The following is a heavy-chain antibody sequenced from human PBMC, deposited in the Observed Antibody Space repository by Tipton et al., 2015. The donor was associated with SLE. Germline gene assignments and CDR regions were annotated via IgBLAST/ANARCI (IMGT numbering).Heavy chain of an antibody. CDR3: ARASLGGSLSLPDYMDV. V-gene: IGHV1-18*01. J-gene: IGHJ6*03. CDR2: ISAYNGNT. D-gene: IGHD3-16*01. Sequence: QVQLVQSGPEVKKPGASVKVSCKASGYTFTSYGISWVRQAPGQGLEWMGWISAYNGNTNYAQKLQGRVTMTTDTSTSTAYMELRSLRSDDSAVYYCARASLGGSLSLPDYMDVWGKGTTVTVSS. CDR1: GYTFTSYG.